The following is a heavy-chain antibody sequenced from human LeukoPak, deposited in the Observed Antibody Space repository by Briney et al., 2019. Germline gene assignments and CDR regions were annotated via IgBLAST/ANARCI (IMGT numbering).Heavy chain of an antibody. CDR1: GFTFKDLA. Sequence: GGSVSLLCTTSGFTFKDLAMMWLRQAPGRGRDGVAVISYGGSNKYYADSVKGRFTISRDNSKNTLYLQMNSLRAEDTAVYYCAKDGGIALYYYYYYGMDVWGQGTTVTVSS. D-gene: IGHD6-13*01. V-gene: IGHV3-30*04. CDR3: AKDGGIALYYYYYYGMDV. J-gene: IGHJ6*02. CDR2: ISYGGSNK.